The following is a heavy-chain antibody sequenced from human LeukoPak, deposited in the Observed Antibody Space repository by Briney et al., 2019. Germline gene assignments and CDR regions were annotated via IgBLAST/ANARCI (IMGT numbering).Heavy chain of an antibody. CDR2: MSSSSSYI. J-gene: IGHJ4*02. CDR1: GFTFSSYN. D-gene: IGHD5-18*01. V-gene: IGHV3-21*01. CDR3: ARSGYFYGQPSYFDY. Sequence: GGSLRLSCAASGFTFSSYNMNWVRQAPGKGLEWVSSMSSSSSYIYYADSVKGRFTISRDNAKNSLYLQMNSLRAEDTAVYYCARSGYFYGQPSYFDYWGQGTLATVSS.